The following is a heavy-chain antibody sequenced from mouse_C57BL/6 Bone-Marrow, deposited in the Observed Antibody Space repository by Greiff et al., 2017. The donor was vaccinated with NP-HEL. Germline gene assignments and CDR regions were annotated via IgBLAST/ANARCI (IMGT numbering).Heavy chain of an antibody. CDR1: GFSLTSYG. CDR2: ICGGGST. J-gene: IGHJ1*03. V-gene: IGHV2-9*01. CDR3: AKHGGRDWYFDV. D-gene: IGHD3-3*01. Sequence: QVQLQQSGPGLVAPSQCLSITCTVSGFSLTSYGVDWVRQPPGKGLEWLGVICGGGSTNYNSTLKSRLSISKDNSKSHVFLRMNSLQTDDTAMYYCAKHGGRDWYFDVWGTGTTVTVSS.